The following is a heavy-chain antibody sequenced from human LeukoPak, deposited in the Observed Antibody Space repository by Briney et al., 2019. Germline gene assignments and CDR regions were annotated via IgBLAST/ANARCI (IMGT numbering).Heavy chain of an antibody. J-gene: IGHJ5*02. CDR1: GGSFNGYY. V-gene: IGHV4-34*01. CDR3: ARGGGWRPLRYCSSTSCRTINWFDP. Sequence: SETLSLTCAVYGGSFNGYYWSWIRQPPGKGLEWIGEINHSGSTNYNPSLKSRVTISVDTSKNQFSLKLSSVTAADTAVYYCARGGGWRPLRYCSSTSCRTINWFDPWGQGTLVTVSS. CDR2: INHSGST. D-gene: IGHD2-2*01.